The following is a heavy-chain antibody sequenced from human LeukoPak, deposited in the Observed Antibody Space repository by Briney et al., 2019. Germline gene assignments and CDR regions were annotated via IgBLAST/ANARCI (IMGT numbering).Heavy chain of an antibody. CDR2: INQDGSAK. V-gene: IGHV3-7*01. J-gene: IGHJ4*02. Sequence: GGSLRLSCVASGFTLSSHWMSWVRQAPGKGLEWVANINQDGSAKYFVDSVKGRFTISRDNAKNSMYLQMNSLIAEDTAVYYCARWEIRGTAHKLDYWGQGTLVTVSS. CDR3: ARWEIRGTAHKLDY. D-gene: IGHD1-7*01. CDR1: GFTLSSHW.